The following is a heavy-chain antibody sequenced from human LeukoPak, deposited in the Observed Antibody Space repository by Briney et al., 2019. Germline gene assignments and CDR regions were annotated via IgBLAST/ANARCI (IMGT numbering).Heavy chain of an antibody. D-gene: IGHD3-10*01. CDR2: ISSNGGST. Sequence: GGSLRLSCAASGFTFSSYAMSWVRQAPGKGLEYVSAISSNGGSTYYANSVKGRFTISRDNSKNTLYLQMNSLRAEDTAVYYCARDDVPVLLWFGGFHCMDVWGKGTTVTVSS. CDR1: GFTFSSYA. J-gene: IGHJ6*03. CDR3: ARDDVPVLLWFGGFHCMDV. V-gene: IGHV3-64*01.